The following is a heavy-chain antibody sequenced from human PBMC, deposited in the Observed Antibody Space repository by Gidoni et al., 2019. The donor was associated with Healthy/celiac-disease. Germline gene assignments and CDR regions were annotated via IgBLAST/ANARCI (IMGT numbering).Heavy chain of an antibody. CDR3: ARDKRSVVTTEFDY. D-gene: IGHD4-4*01. CDR2: ISSSSSTI. CDR1: GFTFSSYS. J-gene: IGHJ4*02. Sequence: EVQLVESGGGLVQPGGSLRLSCAASGFTFSSYSMNWVRQAPGEGLEWVSYISSSSSTIYYADSVKGRFTISRDNAKNSLYLQMNSLRAEDTAVYYCARDKRSVVTTEFDYWGQGTLVTVSS. V-gene: IGHV3-48*01.